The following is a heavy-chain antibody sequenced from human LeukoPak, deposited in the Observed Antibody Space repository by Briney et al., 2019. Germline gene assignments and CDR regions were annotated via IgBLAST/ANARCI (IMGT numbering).Heavy chain of an antibody. J-gene: IGHJ3*02. CDR3: ARPTFSGYYSGPFDI. V-gene: IGHV4-59*05. CDR1: GGSFNNYY. CDR2: IYYSGST. D-gene: IGHD3-22*01. Sequence: SETLSLTCAVYGGSFNNYYWSWIRQPPGKGLEWIGSIYYSGSTYYNPSLKSRVTISVDTSKNQFSLKLSSVTAADTAGYFCARPTFSGYYSGPFDIWGQGTIVTVSS.